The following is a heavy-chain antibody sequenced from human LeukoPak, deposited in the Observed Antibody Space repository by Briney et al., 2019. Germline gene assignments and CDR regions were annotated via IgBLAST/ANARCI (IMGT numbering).Heavy chain of an antibody. Sequence: GASVKVSCKASGGTFSSYAISWVRQAPGQGLELMGRIIPIFGTANYAQKFQGRVTITADKSTSTAYMELSSLRSEDTAVYYCARGGRYCSSTSCPYSTFDPWGQGTLVTVSS. J-gene: IGHJ5*02. CDR2: IIPIFGTA. V-gene: IGHV1-69*06. CDR3: ARGGRYCSSTSCPYSTFDP. D-gene: IGHD2-2*01. CDR1: GGTFSSYA.